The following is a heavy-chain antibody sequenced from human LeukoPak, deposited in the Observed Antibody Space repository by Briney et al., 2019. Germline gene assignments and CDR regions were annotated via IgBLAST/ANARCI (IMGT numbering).Heavy chain of an antibody. CDR2: TFYRSRWRY. Sequence: SQTLSLTCGLSGDSFSSNSAAWNWIRPSPSRGLEWLGRTFYRSRWRYDYAVSVKSRIAINPDTSKNQFSLQLNSVTADDTAMYYCARETGQWLPFDIWGQGTMVTVSS. D-gene: IGHD6-19*01. CDR3: ARETGQWLPFDI. V-gene: IGHV6-1*01. CDR1: GDSFSSNSAA. J-gene: IGHJ3*02.